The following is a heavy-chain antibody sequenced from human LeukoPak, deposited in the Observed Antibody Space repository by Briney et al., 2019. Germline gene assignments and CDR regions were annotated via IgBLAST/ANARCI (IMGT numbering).Heavy chain of an antibody. D-gene: IGHD3-22*01. CDR3: AKAYSSVYLVSITAFDV. Sequence: GGSLRLSCAAXGXXXXXXAXXXXXXAXXXXLXXVXXXXGRGGNXHYAXSVKGRFTISRXNSKNTLYLEMNSLRSEDTAIYXCAKAYSSVYLVSITAFDVWGQGTKVTVSS. V-gene: IGHV3-23*01. J-gene: IGHJ3*01. CDR1: GXXXXXXA. CDR2: XXGRGGNX.